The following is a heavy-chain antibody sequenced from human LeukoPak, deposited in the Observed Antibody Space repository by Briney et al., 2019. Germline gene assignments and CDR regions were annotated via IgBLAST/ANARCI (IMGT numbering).Heavy chain of an antibody. CDR3: ARRGYYDSSGYDY. CDR2: ISGSSTDI. V-gene: IGHV3-21*01. J-gene: IGHJ4*02. D-gene: IGHD3-22*01. Sequence: GSLRLSCAASGFTFSSYSMNWVRQAPGEGLAWVSSISGSSTDIYYADSVKGRFTISRDNAKNSLYLQINSLRAEDTAIYYCARRGYYDSSGYDYWGQGTLVTVSS. CDR1: GFTFSSYS.